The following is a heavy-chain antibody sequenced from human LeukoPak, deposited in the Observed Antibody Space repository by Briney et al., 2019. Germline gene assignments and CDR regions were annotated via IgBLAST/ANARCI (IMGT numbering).Heavy chain of an antibody. D-gene: IGHD3-16*01. Sequence: WMRIIYPCDSDTRYSPSFQGQVTISPAKSISTAYLQWSSLKASDTAMYYCATVREGGLPYWGQGTLATVSS. CDR3: ATVREGGLPY. J-gene: IGHJ4*02. V-gene: IGHV5-51*01. CDR2: IYPCDSDT.